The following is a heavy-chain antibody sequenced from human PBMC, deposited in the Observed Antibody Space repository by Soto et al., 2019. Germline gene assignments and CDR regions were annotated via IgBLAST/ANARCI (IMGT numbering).Heavy chain of an antibody. CDR2: IGGTSGST. J-gene: IGHJ2*01. CDR3: AKRRGDGYFDL. CDR1: GFTFSNFV. Sequence: VQLLESGGGLVQPGESLRLSCAASGFTFSNFVMGWVRRAPGRGLEWVSAIGGTSGSTYYADSVKGRFTISRDNSKNTVSLQMNSLRAEDTAVYYCAKRRGDGYFDLWGRGTLVTVSS. V-gene: IGHV3-23*01. D-gene: IGHD7-27*01.